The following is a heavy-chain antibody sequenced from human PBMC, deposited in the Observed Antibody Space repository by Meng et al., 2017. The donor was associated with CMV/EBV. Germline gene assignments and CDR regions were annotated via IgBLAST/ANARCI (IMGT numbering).Heavy chain of an antibody. J-gene: IGHJ6*02. Sequence: GGSLRLSCAASGFTFSSYAMSWVRQAPGKGLEWVSVIYSGGSSTYYADSGKGRLTISRDNSKNTLYLQMNSLRADDTALYYCAKDSGGEGDMDVWGQGTTVTVSS. D-gene: IGHD3-10*01. CDR3: AKDSGGEGDMDV. CDR1: GFTFSSYA. V-gene: IGHV3-23*03. CDR2: IYSGGSST.